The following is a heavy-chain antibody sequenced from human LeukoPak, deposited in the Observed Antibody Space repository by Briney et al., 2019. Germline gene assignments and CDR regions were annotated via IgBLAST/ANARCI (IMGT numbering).Heavy chain of an antibody. J-gene: IGHJ5*01. CDR3: ERSVGLDS. Sequence: GRSLRLSCAASGFTLSTYTMNWVRQAPGKGLEWVSSITSSSSHMYYADSVKGRFTTSRDNAGNSLHLQMNSLRAEDTAIYYCERSVGLDSWGQGTLVTVSS. V-gene: IGHV3-21*01. CDR1: GFTLSTYT. CDR2: ITSSSSHM. D-gene: IGHD1-26*01.